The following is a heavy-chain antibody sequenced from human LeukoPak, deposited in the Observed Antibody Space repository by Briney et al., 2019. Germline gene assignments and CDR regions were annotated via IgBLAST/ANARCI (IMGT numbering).Heavy chain of an antibody. CDR2: IWYDGINK. CDR3: ARDAPAFGFYSSSLGY. Sequence: GGSLRLSCSASGFTFTIYTMHWVRQAPGRGLEWVAAIWYDGINKYYADSVKGRFTISRDTSKSTLYLQMTSLRAEDTAVYYCARDAPAFGFYSSSLGYWGQGTLVTVSS. V-gene: IGHV3-33*08. J-gene: IGHJ4*02. D-gene: IGHD6-6*01. CDR1: GFTFTIYT.